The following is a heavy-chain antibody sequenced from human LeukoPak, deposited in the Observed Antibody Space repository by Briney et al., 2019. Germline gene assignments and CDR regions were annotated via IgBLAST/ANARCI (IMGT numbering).Heavy chain of an antibody. J-gene: IGHJ5*02. CDR1: GVSINSLY. V-gene: IGHV4-59*11. CDR2: IYDSGIT. Sequence: KPSETLTLTCSGSGVSINSLYFIWIRQTPGKGLEWIGYIYDSGITKYNPSLKSRVTISVDTSKNQFSLRLRSVTAADTAVYFCASAYSSASWFDPWSQGTLVTVSS. D-gene: IGHD3-22*01. CDR3: ASAYSSASWFDP.